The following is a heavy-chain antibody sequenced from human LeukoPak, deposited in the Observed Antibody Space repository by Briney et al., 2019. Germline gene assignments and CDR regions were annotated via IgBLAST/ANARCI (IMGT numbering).Heavy chain of an antibody. CDR2: MYHNGST. J-gene: IGHJ4*02. V-gene: IGHV4-39*07. D-gene: IGHD1-1*01. Sequence: SETLSLTCTVSGGSISSYSYYWGWIRQPPGKGLEWIGSMYHNGSTYYNPSLKSRVTISVDTSKNQFSLKLSSVTAADTAMYYCARDNDQMGLDPFDYWGQGTLVTVSS. CDR3: ARDNDQMGLDPFDY. CDR1: GGSISSYSYY.